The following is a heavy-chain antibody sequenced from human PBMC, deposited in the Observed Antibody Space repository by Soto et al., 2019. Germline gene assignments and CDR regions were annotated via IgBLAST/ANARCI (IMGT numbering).Heavy chain of an antibody. CDR3: ARVDSSGWYWFDP. D-gene: IGHD6-19*01. V-gene: IGHV6-1*01. CDR2: TYYRSKWYN. CDR1: GDSVTSNSAA. J-gene: IGHJ5*02. Sequence: SQTLSLTCAISGDSVTSNSAAWNWIRQSPSRGLEWLGRTYYRSKWYNDYAVYVKSRITINPETSKNQFALQLNSVTPADTAVYYCARVDSSGWYWFDPWGQGTLVTVSS.